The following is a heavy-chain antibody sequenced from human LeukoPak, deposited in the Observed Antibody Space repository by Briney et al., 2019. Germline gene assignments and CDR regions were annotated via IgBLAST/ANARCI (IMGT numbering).Heavy chain of an antibody. J-gene: IGHJ3*02. CDR1: GFTFDDYA. Sequence: PGGALRLSCAASGFTFDDYAMHWVRQAPGKGLEWVSLISGDGGSTYYADSVKGRFTISRDNSKNSLYLQMNSLRTEDTALYYCAKDSGSGWYEDAFDIWGQGTMVTVSS. CDR2: ISGDGGST. CDR3: AKDSGSGWYEDAFDI. D-gene: IGHD6-19*01. V-gene: IGHV3-43*02.